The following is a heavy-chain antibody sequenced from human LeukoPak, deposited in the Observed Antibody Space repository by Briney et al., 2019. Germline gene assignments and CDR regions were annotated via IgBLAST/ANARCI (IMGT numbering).Heavy chain of an antibody. CDR2: IWYDGSNT. J-gene: IGHJ4*02. V-gene: IGHV3-33*01. D-gene: IGHD3-22*01. CDR1: GFNFSTYD. CDR3: AREARYDSSGYCFDY. Sequence: GRSLRLSCAASGFNFSTYDMHWVRQAPGKGLEWVAVIWYDGSNTYYVDSVKGRFTISRDNSKNTLYLQMNSLRAEDTAVYYCAREARYDSSGYCFDYWGQGTLVTVSS.